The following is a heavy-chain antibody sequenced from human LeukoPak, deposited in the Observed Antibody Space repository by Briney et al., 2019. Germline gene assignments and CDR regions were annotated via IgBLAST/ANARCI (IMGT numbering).Heavy chain of an antibody. CDR3: AKDLLAYGDYRATYYFDY. CDR1: GFTFSSYE. D-gene: IGHD4-17*01. Sequence: GGSLRLSCAASGFTFSSYEMNWVRQAPGKGLEWVSAISGSGGSTYYADSVKGRFTISRDNSKNTLYLQMNSLRAEDTAVYYCAKDLLAYGDYRATYYFDYWGQGTLVTVSS. V-gene: IGHV3-23*01. J-gene: IGHJ4*02. CDR2: ISGSGGST.